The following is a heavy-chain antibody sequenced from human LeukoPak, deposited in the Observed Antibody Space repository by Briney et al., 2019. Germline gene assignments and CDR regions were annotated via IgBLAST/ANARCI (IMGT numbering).Heavy chain of an antibody. CDR2: IHFSEST. CDR1: GGSIVNSDYF. J-gene: IGHJ5*02. V-gene: IGHV4-31*03. Sequence: PSETLSLTCTVSGGSIVNSDYFCSWIRHGPGKGREGIGYIHFSESTYYNPSLRSRLTMSVDTSKTHLSLKLTSVTAADTAVYYCARDANPIAAGTYNSLDPWGQGTLVTVSS. CDR3: ARDANPIAAGTYNSLDP. D-gene: IGHD6-13*01.